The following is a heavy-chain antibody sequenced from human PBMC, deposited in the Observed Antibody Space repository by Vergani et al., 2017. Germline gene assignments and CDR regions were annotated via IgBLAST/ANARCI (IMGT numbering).Heavy chain of an antibody. CDR3: AKDAVDSTMMVVVHFDY. V-gene: IGHV3-23*01. Sequence: EVQLLESGGGLVQPGGSLRLSCAASGFTFSNYAMSWVRQAPGKGLEWVSAISGSGGNTYYADSVKGRFTISRDNSKNTLYLQMSSLRAEDTALYYCAKDAVDSTMMVVVHFDYWGQGTLVTVSS. CDR2: ISGSGGNT. D-gene: IGHD3-22*01. J-gene: IGHJ4*02. CDR1: GFTFSNYA.